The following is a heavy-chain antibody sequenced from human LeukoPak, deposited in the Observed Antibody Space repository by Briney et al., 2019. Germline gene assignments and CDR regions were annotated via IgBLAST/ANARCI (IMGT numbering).Heavy chain of an antibody. V-gene: IGHV1-18*01. CDR3: ARDGGEGNYYMDV. CDR2: ICAYNGNT. J-gene: IGHJ6*03. D-gene: IGHD2-21*01. Sequence: ASVKVSCKTSGYSFTNYGFNWVRQAPGPGHERMGLICAYNGNTNYAQKLQGRVTMTTDTSTSTAYMELRSLRSDDTAVYYCARDGGEGNYYMDVWGKGTTVTVPS. CDR1: GYSFTNYG.